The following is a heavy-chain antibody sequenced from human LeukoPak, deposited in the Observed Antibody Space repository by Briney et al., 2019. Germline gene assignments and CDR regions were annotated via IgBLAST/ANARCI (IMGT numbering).Heavy chain of an antibody. CDR1: GFTFSSYD. D-gene: IGHD4-17*01. CDR2: IGTAGDT. V-gene: IGHV3-13*01. J-gene: IGHJ3*02. Sequence: GGSLRLSCAASGFTFSSYDMHWVRQATGKGLEWVSAIGTAGDTYYPGSVKGRFTISRENAKNSLYLQMNSLRAEDTAVYYCARSPLRLMRVTTNLPAFDICGQGTIVTVSS. CDR3: ARSPLRLMRVTTNLPAFDI.